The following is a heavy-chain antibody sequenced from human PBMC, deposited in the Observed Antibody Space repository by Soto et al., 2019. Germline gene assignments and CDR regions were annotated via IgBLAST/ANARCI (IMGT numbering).Heavy chain of an antibody. J-gene: IGHJ4*02. CDR1: GYTFTSYG. CDR3: ASLSVDTAMVGLDY. D-gene: IGHD5-18*01. Sequence: DSVKGCLKASGYTFTSYGISWVRQAPGQGLEWMGWISAYNGNTNYAQKLQGRVTMTTDTSTSTAYMELRSLRSDDTAVYYCASLSVDTAMVGLDYWGQGTMVTVSS. CDR2: ISAYNGNT. V-gene: IGHV1-18*04.